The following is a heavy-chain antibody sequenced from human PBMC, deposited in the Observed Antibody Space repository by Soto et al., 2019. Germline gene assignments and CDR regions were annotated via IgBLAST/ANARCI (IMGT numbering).Heavy chain of an antibody. Sequence: QLQLQESGSGLVKPSQTLSLTCAVSGGSISSGGYSWSWIRQPPGKGLEWIGYIYHSGSTYYNPSLKRRVTISVDRSKNQFSLKLSSVTAADTAVYYCARDLDPYGSGNHAFDIWGQGTMVTVSS. V-gene: IGHV4-30-2*01. J-gene: IGHJ3*02. CDR1: GGSISSGGYS. CDR3: ARDLDPYGSGNHAFDI. CDR2: IYHSGST. D-gene: IGHD3-10*01.